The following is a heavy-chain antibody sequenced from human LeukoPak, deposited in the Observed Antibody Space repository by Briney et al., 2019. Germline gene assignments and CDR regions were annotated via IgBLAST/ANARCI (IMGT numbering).Heavy chain of an antibody. D-gene: IGHD3-10*01. V-gene: IGHV4-59*12. CDR2: IYHGGTT. J-gene: IGHJ3*02. Sequence: PSETLSLTCTVSGGSISSYYWSWIRQPPGKGLEWIANIYHGGTTYDNPSLKSRLTISIDKSKNHFSLELRSVTAADTAVYYCARDKWYYGSGDAFDIWGQGTMVTVSS. CDR1: GGSISSYY. CDR3: ARDKWYYGSGDAFDI.